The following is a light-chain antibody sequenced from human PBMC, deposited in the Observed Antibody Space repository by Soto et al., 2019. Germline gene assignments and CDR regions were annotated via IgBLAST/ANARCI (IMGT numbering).Light chain of an antibody. V-gene: IGKV3-20*01. Sequence: EIVLTQSPGTLSLSPGERATLSCRASQSVNNNYLAWYQHKPGQSPRLLIYAASNRARGIPDRLGGSGSETDFTLSVSRIGHDSFAGNYLKRDGSASWTFGERTKVEI. CDR3: KRDGSASWT. CDR1: QSVNNNY. CDR2: AAS. J-gene: IGKJ1*01.